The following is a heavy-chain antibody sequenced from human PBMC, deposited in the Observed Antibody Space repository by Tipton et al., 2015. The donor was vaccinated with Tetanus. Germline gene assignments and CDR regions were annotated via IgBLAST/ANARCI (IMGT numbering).Heavy chain of an antibody. CDR2: IYQNGDA. V-gene: IGHV4-59*01. CDR3: ARERIEAFYYHGLDV. Sequence: TLSLTCTVSGGSISSYHWTWIRQPPGKGLEWIAYIYQNGDANYNPSLQSRVTISVDTSKNQFSLQLAFVTAADTAIYYCARERIEAFYYHGLDVWGPGTTVTVSS. J-gene: IGHJ6*02. D-gene: IGHD2-21*01. CDR1: GGSISSYH.